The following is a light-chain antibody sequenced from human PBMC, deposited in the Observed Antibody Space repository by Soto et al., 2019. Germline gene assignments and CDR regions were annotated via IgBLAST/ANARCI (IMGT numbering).Light chain of an antibody. V-gene: IGKV1-27*01. J-gene: IGKJ1*01. CDR2: GAS. CDR3: QHYNKAPWT. Sequence: IQMTQPPSSLSASVGDRVTITCRASQDIYTYLAWYQHRPGKAPELLIYGASTLQAGVPSRFSGGGSGTHFVLTISSLQPEDVATYYCQHYNKAPWTFGQGTKV. CDR1: QDIYTY.